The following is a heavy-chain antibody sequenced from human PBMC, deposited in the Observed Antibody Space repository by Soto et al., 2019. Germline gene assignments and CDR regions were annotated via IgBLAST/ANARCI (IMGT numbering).Heavy chain of an antibody. J-gene: IGHJ4*02. Sequence: EVQLVQSGAEVKKPGESLRISCKGSGYSFTSYWISWVRQMPGKGLEWMGRIDPSDSYTNYSPSFQGHVTISADKSISTAYLQWSSLKASDTAMYYCATGQESHLIAAPYYFDYWGQGTLVTVSS. D-gene: IGHD6-13*01. CDR3: ATGQESHLIAAPYYFDY. V-gene: IGHV5-10-1*03. CDR1: GYSFTSYW. CDR2: IDPSDSYT.